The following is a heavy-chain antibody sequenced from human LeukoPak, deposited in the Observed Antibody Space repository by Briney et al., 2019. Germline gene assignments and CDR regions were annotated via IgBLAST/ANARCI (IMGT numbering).Heavy chain of an antibody. D-gene: IGHD6-19*01. CDR1: GFTFSSYA. CDR3: AKDLHTSGWYLYFDY. V-gene: IGHV3-23*01. J-gene: IGHJ4*02. Sequence: GGSLSLTCAVSGFTFSSYALSWVRQAPGKGLEWVSGVSGSGGSTDYADSVKGRFTISRDNAKNTLYLQMNSLRAEDTAVYYCAKDLHTSGWYLYFDYWGQGTLVTVSS. CDR2: VSGSGGST.